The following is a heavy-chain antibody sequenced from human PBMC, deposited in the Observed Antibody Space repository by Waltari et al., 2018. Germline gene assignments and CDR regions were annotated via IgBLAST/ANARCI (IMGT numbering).Heavy chain of an antibody. CDR2: VSPSGAGT. CDR1: VFTFSNYY. CDR3: ATFVSGSFTFPDY. D-gene: IGHD3-16*01. Sequence: QFQLVQSGAEVKKPGASVKVSCEASVFTFSNYYVHWVRQAPGQGLEWMALVSPSGAGTRYAEKFQGRVTLTRDTSTSTVYMDLSSLRSEDTAVYYCATFVSGSFTFPDYWGQGTLVTVSS. J-gene: IGHJ4*02. V-gene: IGHV1-46*03.